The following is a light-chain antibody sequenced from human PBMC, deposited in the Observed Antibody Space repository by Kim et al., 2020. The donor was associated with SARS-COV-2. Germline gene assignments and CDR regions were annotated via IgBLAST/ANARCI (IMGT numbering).Light chain of an antibody. CDR1: SSDVGGYNY. CDR2: DVF. V-gene: IGLV2-14*04. CDR3: SSYTSSSTLL. J-gene: IGLJ2*01. Sequence: GQSITLSCTGTSSDVGGYNYVSWYQQHPGKAPKLMIYDVFKRPSGISNRFSGSKSGNTASLTISGLQAEDEADYYCSSYTSSSTLLFGGGTQLTVL.